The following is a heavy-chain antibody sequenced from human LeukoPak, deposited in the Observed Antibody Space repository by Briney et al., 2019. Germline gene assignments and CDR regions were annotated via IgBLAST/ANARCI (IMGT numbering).Heavy chain of an antibody. CDR1: GFTFSSYA. D-gene: IGHD3-16*01. J-gene: IGHJ4*02. CDR2: ISGSGGST. CDR3: ARSASYDYYFDY. Sequence: GGSLRLSCAASGFTFSSYAMSWVRQAPGKGLEWVSAISGSGGSTNYADSVKGRFTISRDNAKNSLYLQMNSLRAEDTAVYYCARSASYDYYFDYWGQGTLVTVSS. V-gene: IGHV3-23*01.